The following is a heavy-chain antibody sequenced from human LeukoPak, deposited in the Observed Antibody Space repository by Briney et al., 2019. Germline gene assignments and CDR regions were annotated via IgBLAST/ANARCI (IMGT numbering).Heavy chain of an antibody. Sequence: PGGSLRLSCAASGFTFSSYEMNWVRQAPGKGLEWVSYISSGGGTIYYADSVKGRFTISRDNAKNSLYLQMNSLRAADTAVYYCAREARGGGYDRDYYYYYMDVWGKGTTVTVSS. CDR2: ISSGGGTI. D-gene: IGHD5-12*01. CDR1: GFTFSSYE. V-gene: IGHV3-48*03. CDR3: AREARGGGYDRDYYYYYMDV. J-gene: IGHJ6*03.